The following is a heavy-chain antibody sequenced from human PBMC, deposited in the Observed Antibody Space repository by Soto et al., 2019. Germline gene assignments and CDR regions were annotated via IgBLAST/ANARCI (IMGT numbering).Heavy chain of an antibody. V-gene: IGHV3-33*01. CDR2: IWSDGNNR. J-gene: IGHJ4*02. D-gene: IGHD1-1*01. CDR3: VRGDNWNDEASDY. Sequence: PGGSLRLSCAASGFMFSNHGMHWVRQAPGKGLEWVAVIWSDGNNRYYADSVKGRFTISRDNSKNTLYLQMNSLRAEDTAVYYCVRGDNWNDEASDYWGQGPLVTVSS. CDR1: GFMFSNHG.